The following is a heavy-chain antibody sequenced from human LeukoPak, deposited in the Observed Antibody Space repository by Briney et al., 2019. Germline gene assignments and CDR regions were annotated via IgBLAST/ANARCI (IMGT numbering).Heavy chain of an antibody. CDR1: GGTFSTYA. Sequence: SVKVSCKASGGTFSTYAISWVRQAPGQGLEWMGGIIPIFGTANYAQKFQGRVTITTDESTSTAYMELSSLRSEDTAVYYCARNGKRVVYYFDYWGQGTLVTVSS. D-gene: IGHD2-15*01. CDR3: ARNGKRVVYYFDY. J-gene: IGHJ4*02. CDR2: IIPIFGTA. V-gene: IGHV1-69*05.